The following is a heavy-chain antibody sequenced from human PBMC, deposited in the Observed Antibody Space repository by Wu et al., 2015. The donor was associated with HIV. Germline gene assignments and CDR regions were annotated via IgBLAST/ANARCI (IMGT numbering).Heavy chain of an antibody. D-gene: IGHD6-13*01. Sequence: QVQLVQSGAEVKKPGASVKVSCKASGYTFTGYYIHWVRQAPGQGLEWMGWINPSFGGTNYAQKFQGRVTMSRDTSISTAYLDLIRLTFDDTAVYFCAREPAAGWVAGYWGQGTLVTVSS. V-gene: IGHV1-2*02. J-gene: IGHJ4*02. CDR1: GYTFTGYY. CDR2: INPSFGGT. CDR3: AREPAAGWVAGY.